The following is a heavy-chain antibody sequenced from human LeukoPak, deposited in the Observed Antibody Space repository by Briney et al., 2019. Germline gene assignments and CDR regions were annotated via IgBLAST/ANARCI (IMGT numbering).Heavy chain of an antibody. CDR2: IYSGGST. CDR1: GVTVSSNY. CDR3: ARDYYDSSGYSVY. Sequence: GGPLRLSCAASGVTVSSNYMSWVRQAPGKGLEGVSGIYSGGSTYYADPVKGRFTITRDNSKNTLYLQMNSLRAEDTAVYYCARDYYDSSGYSVYWGQGTLVTVSP. D-gene: IGHD3-22*01. J-gene: IGHJ4*02. V-gene: IGHV3-53*01.